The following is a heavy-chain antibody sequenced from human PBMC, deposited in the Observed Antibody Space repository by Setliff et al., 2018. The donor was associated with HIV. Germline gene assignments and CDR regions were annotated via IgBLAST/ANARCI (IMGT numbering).Heavy chain of an antibody. CDR3: ARDHIVVVPAAISYYSYGMDV. J-gene: IGHJ6*02. Sequence: SETLSLTCTVSGGSISSSSYYWGWVRQPPGKGLEWIGSMYYSGSTYYTPSLKSRVTISVDTSKSQFSLKLSSVTAADTAVYYCARDHIVVVPAAISYYSYGMDVWGQGTTVTVS. V-gene: IGHV4-39*07. D-gene: IGHD2-2*01. CDR2: MYYSGST. CDR1: GGSISSSSYY.